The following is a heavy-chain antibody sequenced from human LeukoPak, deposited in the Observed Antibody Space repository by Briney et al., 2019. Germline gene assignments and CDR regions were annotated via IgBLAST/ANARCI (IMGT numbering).Heavy chain of an antibody. CDR2: ISGSGGST. CDR1: GFTFSSYA. D-gene: IGHD6-19*01. V-gene: IGHV3-23*01. Sequence: GGSLRLSCAASGFTFSSYAMSWVRQAPGKGLEWVSAISGSGGSTYYADSVKGRFTISRDNAKNSLYLQMNSLRAEDTAVYYCARSRGAGPGAYFDYWGQGTLITVSS. J-gene: IGHJ4*02. CDR3: ARSRGAGPGAYFDY.